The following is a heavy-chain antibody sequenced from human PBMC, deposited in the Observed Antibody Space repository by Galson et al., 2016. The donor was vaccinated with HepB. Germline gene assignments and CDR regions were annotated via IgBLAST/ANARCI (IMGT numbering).Heavy chain of an antibody. CDR1: GFTVGNNY. Sequence: SLRLSCAASGFTVGNNYMSWVRQVPGKGLEWVSIIYSGGDTCYRDSVKGRFTISRDNSENKLYLQMNSLRAEDTAVYYCARFREGNYGDYWGQGTLVTVSS. CDR3: ARFREGNYGDY. D-gene: IGHD1-7*01. V-gene: IGHV3-53*01. CDR2: IYSGGDT. J-gene: IGHJ4*02.